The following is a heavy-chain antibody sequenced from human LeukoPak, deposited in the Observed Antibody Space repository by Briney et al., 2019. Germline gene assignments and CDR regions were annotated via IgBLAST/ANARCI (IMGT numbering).Heavy chain of an antibody. Sequence: SETLSLTCTVSGVSISSDYWTWLRQPPGKGLEWFGYIYNSGSTNYNPSLKSRVTISLDTSKNQFSLKLSSVTAADTAVHYCAKRRCTNCNPFYFDYWGQGALATVSS. J-gene: IGHJ4*02. D-gene: IGHD2-2*01. V-gene: IGHV4-59*01. CDR3: AKRRCTNCNPFYFDY. CDR2: IYNSGST. CDR1: GVSISSDY.